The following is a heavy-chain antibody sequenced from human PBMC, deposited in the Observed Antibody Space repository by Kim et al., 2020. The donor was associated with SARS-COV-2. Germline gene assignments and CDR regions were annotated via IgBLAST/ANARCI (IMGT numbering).Heavy chain of an antibody. V-gene: IGHV3-64*01. J-gene: IGHJ4*02. CDR3: ARVVGTGYYDF. Sequence: GGSLRLSCAASGFTFSSFSMHWVRQAPGKVLDYVSAISINGDNTYYATSAKGRFTISRDNSKNTLYLQMGSLRAEDTAVYSCARVVGTGYYDFWGQGTLVTVSS. CDR2: ISINGDNT. CDR1: GFTFSSFS. D-gene: IGHD2-8*02.